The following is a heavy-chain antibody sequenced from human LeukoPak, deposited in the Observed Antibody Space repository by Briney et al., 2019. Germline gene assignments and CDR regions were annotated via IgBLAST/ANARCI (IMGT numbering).Heavy chain of an antibody. CDR2: ICGSGSTI. J-gene: IGHJ4*02. CDR3: ARGGGEYTFGSFVY. Sequence: GGSLRLSCAASGFTFSSYEMSWVRQAPGKGLEWVSYICGSGSTIYYADSVKGRFTIYRDTAKNTLYLQMNSLRAEDTALYYWARGGGEYTFGSFVYWGQGTLVTVSS. D-gene: IGHD5-18*01. V-gene: IGHV3-48*03. CDR1: GFTFSSYE.